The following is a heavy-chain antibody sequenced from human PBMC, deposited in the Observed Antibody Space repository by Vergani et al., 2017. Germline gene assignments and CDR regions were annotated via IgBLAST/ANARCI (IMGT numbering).Heavy chain of an antibody. Sequence: EVQLVESGGGLVQPGGSLRLSCAAAGFTFRNYDMIWVRQAPGKGLVWISYISRSGSTIYYADSVQGRFTISRDNARKSLYLQMNSLRAEDTAVYYCARPYTSGWYEGDYWGQGTLVTVSS. J-gene: IGHJ4*02. CDR1: GFTFRNYD. CDR2: ISRSGSTI. CDR3: ARPYTSGWYEGDY. D-gene: IGHD6-19*01. V-gene: IGHV3-48*01.